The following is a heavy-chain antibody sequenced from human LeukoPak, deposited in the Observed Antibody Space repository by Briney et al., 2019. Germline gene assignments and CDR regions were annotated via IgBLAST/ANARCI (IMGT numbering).Heavy chain of an antibody. Sequence: GGSLRLSCAASGFRFSDYWMTWVRQAPGKGLEWVSTISGSGGNTYFADSVKGRFTISRDNSKNTLYLQMDSLRADDTAVYYCAKGKTGRFLEWLLFDHWGQGTLVTVSS. CDR2: ISGSGGNT. CDR1: GFRFSDYW. D-gene: IGHD3-3*01. J-gene: IGHJ4*02. V-gene: IGHV3-23*01. CDR3: AKGKTGRFLEWLLFDH.